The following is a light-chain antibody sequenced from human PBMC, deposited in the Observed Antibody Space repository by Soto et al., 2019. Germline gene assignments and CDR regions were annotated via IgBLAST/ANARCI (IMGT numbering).Light chain of an antibody. CDR3: SSYTSSTTSV. Sequence: QSALTQPASVSGSPGQSITISCTGTSSDVGGYNYVSWYQQHPGKAPKLMIYEVSNRPSGVSNRFSGSKSGNTASLTISRLQAEDEADYYCSSYTSSTTSVFGTGTQLTVL. J-gene: IGLJ1*01. CDR1: SSDVGGYNY. V-gene: IGLV2-14*01. CDR2: EVS.